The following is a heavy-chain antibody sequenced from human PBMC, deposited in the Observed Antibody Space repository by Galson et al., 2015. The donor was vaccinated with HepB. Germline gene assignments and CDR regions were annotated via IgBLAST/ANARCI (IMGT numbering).Heavy chain of an antibody. CDR3: ARETRLRLLDFLLYGDDALDI. CDR2: IKQDGSEK. J-gene: IGHJ3*02. V-gene: IGHV3-7*01. Sequence: SLRLSCAASGFTFSKYWMTWVRQAPGKGLEWVANIKQDGSEKYYVDSVNGRFTISRGNTKNSLYLQMNSLTAEDTAVYYCARETRLRLLDFLLYGDDALDIWGQGTVVTVSS. D-gene: IGHD3/OR15-3a*01. CDR1: GFTFSKYW.